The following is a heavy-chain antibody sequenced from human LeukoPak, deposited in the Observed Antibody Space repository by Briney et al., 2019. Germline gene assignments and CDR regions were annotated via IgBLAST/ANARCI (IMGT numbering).Heavy chain of an antibody. CDR1: GGSISSGGYY. CDR3: ARGAYCSGGSCWAHNWFDP. CDR2: IYYSGST. Sequence: SQTLSLTCTVSGGSISSGGYYWSWIRQHPGKGLEWIGYIYYSGSTYYNPSLKSRVTISVDTSKNQFSLKLSSVTAADTAVHYCARGAYCSGGSCWAHNWFDPWGQGTLVTVSS. J-gene: IGHJ5*02. D-gene: IGHD2-15*01. V-gene: IGHV4-31*03.